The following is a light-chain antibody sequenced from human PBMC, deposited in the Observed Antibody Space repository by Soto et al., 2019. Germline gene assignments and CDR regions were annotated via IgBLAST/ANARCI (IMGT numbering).Light chain of an antibody. V-gene: IGKV1-5*03. Sequence: DIQMTQSPSTLSASVGDRVTITCRASQSLSSWLAWYQQKPGKAPKLLIYKASSLESGVPSRFSGSGSGTEFTLNISSLQPDDFATYYCQQYNSYPCTFGGGTKVEIK. CDR1: QSLSSW. CDR2: KAS. J-gene: IGKJ4*01. CDR3: QQYNSYPCT.